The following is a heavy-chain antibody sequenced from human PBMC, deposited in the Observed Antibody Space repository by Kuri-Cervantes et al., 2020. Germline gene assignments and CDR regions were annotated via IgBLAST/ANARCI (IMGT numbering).Heavy chain of an antibody. CDR1: GFTFSSYA. V-gene: IGHV3-23*01. CDR2: ISGSGGST. D-gene: IGHD1-14*01. CDR3: ARSRGIGTQFPYYYYGMDV. Sequence: GESLKISCAASGFTFSSYAMSWVRQAPGKGLEWVSAISGSGGSTYYADSVKGRFTISRDNSKNTLYLQMNSLRAEDTAVYYCARSRGIGTQFPYYYYGMDVWGQGATVTVSS. J-gene: IGHJ6*02.